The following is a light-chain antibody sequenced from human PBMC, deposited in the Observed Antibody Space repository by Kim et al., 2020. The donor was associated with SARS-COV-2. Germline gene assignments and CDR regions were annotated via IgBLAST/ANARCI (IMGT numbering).Light chain of an antibody. CDR1: TGAVTSGHY. CDR2: DTN. J-gene: IGLJ3*02. CDR3: LLSYNGGRKV. Sequence: QAVVTQEPSLTVSPGGTVTLTCGTSTGAVTSGHYPYWFQQKPGQAPKTMIFDTNNKHSWTPARFSGSLLGGKAALTLSGAQPEDEAEYYCLLSYNGGRKVFGGGTQVAVL. V-gene: IGLV7-46*01.